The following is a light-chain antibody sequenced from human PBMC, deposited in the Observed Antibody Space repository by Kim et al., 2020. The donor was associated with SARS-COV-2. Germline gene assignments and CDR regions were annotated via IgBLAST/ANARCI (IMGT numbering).Light chain of an antibody. CDR3: QQYDNWPLT. CDR1: QSVSSN. CDR2: GAS. J-gene: IGKJ4*01. Sequence: VSPGERATLSCRASQSVSSNLAWYQQRPGQALRLLIYGASTRATGIAARFSGSGSGTEFTLTISSLQSEDFAVYYCQQYDNWPLTFGGGTKVDI. V-gene: IGKV3-15*01.